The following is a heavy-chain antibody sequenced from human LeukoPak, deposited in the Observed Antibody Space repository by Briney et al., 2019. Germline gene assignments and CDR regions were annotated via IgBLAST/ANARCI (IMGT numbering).Heavy chain of an antibody. CDR2: INPSGGST. J-gene: IGHJ3*02. CDR3: ASDNGGAFDI. V-gene: IGHV1-46*01. CDR1: GYTFTSYG. Sequence: ASVKVSCKASGYTFTSYGISWVRQAPGQGLEWMGIINPSGGSTSYAQKFQGRVTMTRDMSTSTVYMELSSLRSEDTAVYYCASDNGGAFDIWGQGTMVTVSS.